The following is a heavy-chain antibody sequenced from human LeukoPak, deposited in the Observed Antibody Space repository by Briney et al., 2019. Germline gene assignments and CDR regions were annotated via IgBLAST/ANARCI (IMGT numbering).Heavy chain of an antibody. V-gene: IGHV3-9*01. D-gene: IGHD6-13*01. J-gene: IGHJ1*01. Sequence: GGSLRLSCAASGFTFDDYAMHWVRQAPGRGLEWVSGISWNSGSIGYADSVKGRFTISRDNAKNSLYLQMNSLRAEDTALYYCAKAPAAIAEEYFQHWGQGTLVTVSS. CDR1: GFTFDDYA. CDR2: ISWNSGSI. CDR3: AKAPAAIAEEYFQH.